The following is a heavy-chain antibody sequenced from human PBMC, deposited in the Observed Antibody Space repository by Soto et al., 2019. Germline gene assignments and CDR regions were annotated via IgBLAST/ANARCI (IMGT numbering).Heavy chain of an antibody. D-gene: IGHD5-12*01. CDR2: FDPEDGET. CDR1: GYTLTELS. V-gene: IGHV1-24*01. Sequence: ASVKVSCKVSGYTLTELSMHWVRQAPGKGLEWMGGFDPEDGETIYAQKFQGRVTMTEDTSTDTAYMELSSLRSEDTAVYYCATEWPQSEYFQHWGQGTLVTVSS. J-gene: IGHJ1*01. CDR3: ATEWPQSEYFQH.